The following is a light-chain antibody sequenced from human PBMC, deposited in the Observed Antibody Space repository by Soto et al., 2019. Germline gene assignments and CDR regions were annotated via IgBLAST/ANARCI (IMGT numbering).Light chain of an antibody. J-gene: IGKJ4*01. CDR1: QSISNY. Sequence: DIQLTQSPYFLSASVGDRVTITCRASQSISNYLNWYQQKPGKAPRLLIYAASSLQSGVPSRFSGSGSGTDFTLTISSLQPEDFATYYCQQSYSTPLTFGGGTKVDIK. V-gene: IGKV1-39*01. CDR2: AAS. CDR3: QQSYSTPLT.